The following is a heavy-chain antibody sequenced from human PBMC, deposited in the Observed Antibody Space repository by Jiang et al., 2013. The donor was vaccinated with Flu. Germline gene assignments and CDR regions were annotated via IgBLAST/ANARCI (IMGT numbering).Heavy chain of an antibody. CDR1: GYSFTSYW. CDR2: IYPGDSDT. Sequence: GAEVKKPGESLKISCKGSGYSFTSYWIDWVRQMPGKGLEWMGIIYPGDSDTRYSPSFQGQVTISADKSISTAYLQWSSLKASDTAMYYCARQLYDFWSGYYPQYYGMDVWGKGTT. CDR3: ARQLYDFWSGYYPQYYGMDV. V-gene: IGHV5-51*01. J-gene: IGHJ6*04. D-gene: IGHD3-3*01.